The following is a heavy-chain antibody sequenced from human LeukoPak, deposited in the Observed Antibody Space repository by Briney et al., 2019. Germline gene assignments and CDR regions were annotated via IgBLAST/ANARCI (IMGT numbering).Heavy chain of an antibody. CDR3: ARDGTAAGLYFDL. D-gene: IGHD6-13*01. J-gene: IGHJ4*01. CDR2: IRQDGSEK. CDR1: GFTFTDYW. V-gene: IGHV3-7*01. Sequence: TGGSLRLSCEVSGFTFTDYWMNWVRQAPGKGPEWVASIRQDGSEKTYVDSVKGRFTISRDNTKNSLSLQLNGLRAEDTAVYYCARDGTAAGLYFDLWGQRTLVTVSS.